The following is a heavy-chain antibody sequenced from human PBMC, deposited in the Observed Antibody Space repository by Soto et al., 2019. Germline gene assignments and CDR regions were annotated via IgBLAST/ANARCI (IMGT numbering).Heavy chain of an antibody. Sequence: XESLKISWQCSGNSFTSYWIGWVLQMPGKGLGWMGIIYPGDSDTRYSPSFQGQVTISADKSISTAYLQWSSLKASDTAMYYYAPSSMTTVTSPFDYWGQGTLVTVSS. J-gene: IGHJ4*02. CDR1: GNSFTSYW. V-gene: IGHV5-51*01. D-gene: IGHD4-17*01. CDR2: IYPGDSDT. CDR3: APSSMTTVTSPFDY.